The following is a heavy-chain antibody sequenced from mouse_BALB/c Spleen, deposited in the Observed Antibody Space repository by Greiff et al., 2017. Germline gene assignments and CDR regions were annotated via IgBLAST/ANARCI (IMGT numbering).Heavy chain of an antibody. Sequence: EVMLVESGGDLVKPGGSLKLSCAASGFTFSSYGMSWVRQTPDKRLEWVATISSGGSYTYYPDSVKGRFTISRDNAKNTLYLQMSSLKSEDTAMYYCARHVDGYFDYWGQGTTLTVSS. J-gene: IGHJ2*01. V-gene: IGHV5-6*01. CDR3: ARHVDGYFDY. CDR2: ISSGGSYT. CDR1: GFTFSSYG. D-gene: IGHD2-3*01.